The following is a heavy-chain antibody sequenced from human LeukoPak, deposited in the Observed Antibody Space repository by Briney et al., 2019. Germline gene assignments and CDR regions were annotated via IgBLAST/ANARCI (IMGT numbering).Heavy chain of an antibody. CDR2: IYSGGST. CDR1: GFTVSSNY. V-gene: IGHV3-53*01. J-gene: IGHJ3*02. Sequence: GGSLRLSCAASGFTVSSNYMSSVRQAPGKGLEWVSVIYSGGSTYYADSVKGRFTISRDNSKNTLYLQLNSLRAEDTAVYYCAREHCSSTSCYGAFDIWAQGTMVTVSS. D-gene: IGHD2-2*01. CDR3: AREHCSSTSCYGAFDI.